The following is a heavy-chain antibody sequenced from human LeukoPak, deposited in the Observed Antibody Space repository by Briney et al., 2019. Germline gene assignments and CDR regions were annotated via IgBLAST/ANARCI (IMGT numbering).Heavy chain of an antibody. D-gene: IGHD2-21*02. CDR3: ARDNWAYCGGDCYSFDP. Sequence: SETLSLTCTVSGGSISSGSYYWSWIRQPAGKGLEWIARIYTSGSTNYNPSLKSRVTISVDTSKNQFSLKLSSVTAADTAVYYYARDNWAYCGGDCYSFDPWGQGTLVTVSS. CDR1: GGSISSGSYY. V-gene: IGHV4-61*02. CDR2: IYTSGST. J-gene: IGHJ5*02.